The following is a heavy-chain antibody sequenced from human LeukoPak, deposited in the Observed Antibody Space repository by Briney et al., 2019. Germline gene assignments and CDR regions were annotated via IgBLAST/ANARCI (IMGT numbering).Heavy chain of an antibody. D-gene: IGHD3-3*01. Sequence: GASVKVSCKPSVYTFTAAYMHWVRQAPGHGLEWMGWINLYTGGTDYAHKFQGRVTMTSDTSISTAYMELSRLRSDDTAIFYCARGRGMGFLEWLLLDSWGEGTLVTVSS. CDR1: VYTFTAAY. J-gene: IGHJ4*02. V-gene: IGHV1-2*02. CDR2: INLYTGGT. CDR3: ARGRGMGFLEWLLLDS.